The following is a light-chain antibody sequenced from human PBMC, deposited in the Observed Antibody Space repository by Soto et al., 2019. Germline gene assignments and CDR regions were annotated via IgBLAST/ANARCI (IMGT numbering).Light chain of an antibody. Sequence: QSVLTQAPSASASRGASVNLTCTLSSGHSSYAIAWHQLQPEKGPRYLLKVNGDGSHNKGDGIPDRFSGSSSGAERVLTISSLQSEDEADYYCQTWGTGIRVFGTGTKVTVL. CDR3: QTWGTGIRV. V-gene: IGLV4-69*01. J-gene: IGLJ1*01. CDR2: VNGDGSH. CDR1: SGHSSYA.